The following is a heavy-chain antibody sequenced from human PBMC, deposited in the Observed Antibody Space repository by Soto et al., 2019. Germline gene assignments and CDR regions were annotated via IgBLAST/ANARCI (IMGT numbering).Heavy chain of an antibody. D-gene: IGHD2-2*01. CDR3: ASRGGGSTSSYYYYYGMDV. Sequence: GSLRLSCAASGFTFSSYAMSWVRQAPGKGLEWVSAISGSGGSTYYADSVKGRFTISRDNSKNTLYLQMNGLRAEDTAVYYCASRGGGSTSSYYYYYGMDVWGQGTTVTVSS. CDR2: ISGSGGST. J-gene: IGHJ6*02. CDR1: GFTFSSYA. V-gene: IGHV3-23*01.